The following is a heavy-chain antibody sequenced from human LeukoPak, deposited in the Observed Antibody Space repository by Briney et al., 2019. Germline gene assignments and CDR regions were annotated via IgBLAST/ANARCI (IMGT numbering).Heavy chain of an antibody. CDR2: ISGDNPGT. V-gene: IGHV3-23*01. J-gene: IGHJ4*02. Sequence: GGTLRLSCAASGFTFSTYAMSWVRQTPGKGLEWVAAISGDNPGTYHANSVKGRFTISRDNSKNTLHLQMSGLRAEDTARYYCAKAPVGHCSGAFCYHFDSWGQGTLVTVSS. CDR3: AKAPVGHCSGAFCYHFDS. CDR1: GFTFSTYA. D-gene: IGHD2-15*01.